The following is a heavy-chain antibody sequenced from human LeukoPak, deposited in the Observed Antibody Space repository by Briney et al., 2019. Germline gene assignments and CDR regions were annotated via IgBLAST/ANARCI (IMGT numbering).Heavy chain of an antibody. J-gene: IGHJ4*02. V-gene: IGHV3-48*01. D-gene: IGHD3-16*02. Sequence: GGSLRLSCAASGFTFSSYGMHWVRQAPGKGLEWVSYISSSSSTIYYADSVKGRFTISRDNAKNSLYLQMNSLRAEDTAVYYCARETHYYDYVWGSYRYFDYWGQGTLVTVSS. CDR3: ARETHYYDYVWGSYRYFDY. CDR1: GFTFSSYG. CDR2: ISSSSSTI.